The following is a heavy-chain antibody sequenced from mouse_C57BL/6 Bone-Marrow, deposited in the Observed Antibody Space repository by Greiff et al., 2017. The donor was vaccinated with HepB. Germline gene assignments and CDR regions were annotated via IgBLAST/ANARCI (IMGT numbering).Heavy chain of an antibody. Sequence: EVQLVESGGGLVKPGGSLKLSCAASGFTFSSYTMSWVRQTPEKRLEWVATISGGGGNTYYPDSVKGRFTISRDNAKNTLYLQMSSLRSEDTALYYCARHVPSTTGDGYYAMDYWGQGTSVTVSS. D-gene: IGHD1-1*01. V-gene: IGHV5-9*01. CDR3: ARHVPSTTGDGYYAMDY. CDR2: ISGGGGNT. CDR1: GFTFSSYT. J-gene: IGHJ4*01.